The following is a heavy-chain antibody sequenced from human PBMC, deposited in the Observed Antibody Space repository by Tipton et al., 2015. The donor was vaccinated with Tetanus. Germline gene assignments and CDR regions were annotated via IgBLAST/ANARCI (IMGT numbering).Heavy chain of an antibody. CDR3: ARQWDSVGLSAFDI. Sequence: SLRLSCAASGFTFSSYDMHWVRQATGKGLEWVSAIGIPGDTYYPDSVKGRFTISRENAKNSLYLQMSSLRAEDTAVYYCARQWDSVGLSAFDIWGQGTLVTVSS. CDR1: GFTFSSYD. CDR2: IGIPGDT. V-gene: IGHV3-13*01. J-gene: IGHJ3*02. D-gene: IGHD1-26*01.